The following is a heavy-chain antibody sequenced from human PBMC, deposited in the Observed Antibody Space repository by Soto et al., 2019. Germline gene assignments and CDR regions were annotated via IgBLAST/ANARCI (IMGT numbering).Heavy chain of an antibody. CDR2: IYPGDSDT. CDR3: ARQGYYESSGYFPFDF. CDR1: GYSFTNYW. J-gene: IGHJ4*02. D-gene: IGHD3-22*01. V-gene: IGHV5-51*01. Sequence: GESLKISCQGSGYSFTNYWIAWVRQMPGKGLEWMGIIYPGDSDTRHGVSFQGQVTISVDKSIGTAYLHWSSLKASDTAMYYCARQGYYESSGYFPFDFWGQGTLVTVSS.